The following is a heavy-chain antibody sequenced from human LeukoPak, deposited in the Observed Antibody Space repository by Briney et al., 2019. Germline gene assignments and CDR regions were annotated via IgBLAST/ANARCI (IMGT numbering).Heavy chain of an antibody. CDR3: AKRPIFGELLYYFDY. V-gene: IGHV3-11*03. Sequence: GGSLRLSCVSSGFTFSDHYMTWIRQAPGKGLEWVSYISRSDFYTHYADSVKGRFIISRDNAKNSLFLQMNSLRAEDTAIYYCAKRPIFGELLYYFDYWGQGTLVTVSS. D-gene: IGHD3-10*01. CDR1: GFTFSDHY. CDR2: ISRSDFYT. J-gene: IGHJ4*02.